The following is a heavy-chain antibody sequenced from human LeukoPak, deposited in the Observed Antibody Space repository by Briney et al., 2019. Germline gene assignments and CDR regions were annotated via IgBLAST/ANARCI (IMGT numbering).Heavy chain of an antibody. J-gene: IGHJ4*02. D-gene: IGHD6-19*01. CDR2: ISWNSGNI. V-gene: IGHV3-9*01. CDR3: ASFDRGAVAATGY. CDR1: GFTFDDYA. Sequence: GGSLRLSCAASGFTFDDYAMHWVRQAPGKGLEWVSGISWNSGNIGYADSVKGRFTISRDNAKKFLYLQMNSLRAEDTALYYCASFDRGAVAATGYWGQGTLVTVSS.